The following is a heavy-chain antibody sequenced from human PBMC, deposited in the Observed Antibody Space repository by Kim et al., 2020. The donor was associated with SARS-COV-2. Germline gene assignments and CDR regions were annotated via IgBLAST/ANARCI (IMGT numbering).Heavy chain of an antibody. V-gene: IGHV3-48*01. CDR2: ITSSGETI. D-gene: IGHD5-18*01. CDR1: GFTFSSSS. Sequence: GGSLRLSCAASGFTFSSSSMNWVRQAPGKGLEWISFITSSGETIYYSESVKGRFTISRDNAKNSLYLQMNSLRGDDTAVYYCARRGPTAMISSKHLDYWGQGTLVTVSS. CDR3: ARRGPTAMISSKHLDY. J-gene: IGHJ4*02.